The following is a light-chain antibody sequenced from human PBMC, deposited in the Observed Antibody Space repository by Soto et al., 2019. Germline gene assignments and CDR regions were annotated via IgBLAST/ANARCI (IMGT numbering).Light chain of an antibody. J-gene: IGKJ2*01. CDR1: QNIDKY. Sequence: DIQVTQSPSSMSASVGDRVSITCRTSQNIDKYVNWYQQKSGKAPELLIYGASSLQSGVSSRFSGSGSGTEFTLTITSLRPEDFATYYCQQSFTTPQLFCRGTKLEI. CDR3: QQSFTTPQL. V-gene: IGKV1-39*01. CDR2: GAS.